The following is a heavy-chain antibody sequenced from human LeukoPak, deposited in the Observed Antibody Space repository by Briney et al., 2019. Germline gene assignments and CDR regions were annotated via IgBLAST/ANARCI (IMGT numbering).Heavy chain of an antibody. CDR1: GGTFSSYA. J-gene: IGHJ4*02. CDR2: IIPIFGTA. CDR3: AQRGYYDSSGYYYPLDY. V-gene: IGHV1-69*13. D-gene: IGHD3-22*01. Sequence: ASVKVSCKASGGTFSSYAISWVRQAPGQGLEWMGGIIPIFGTANYAQKFQGRVTITADESTSTAYMELSSLRSEDTAVYYCAQRGYYDSSGYYYPLDYWGQGTLVTVSS.